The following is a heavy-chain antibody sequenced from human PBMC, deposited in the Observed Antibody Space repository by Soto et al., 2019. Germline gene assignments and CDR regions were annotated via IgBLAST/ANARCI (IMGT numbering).Heavy chain of an antibody. J-gene: IGHJ4*02. V-gene: IGHV1-2*02. CDR1: GDTFTGYY. CDR2: INPNSGDT. D-gene: IGHD3-22*01. CDR3: ARVHTYDYDSGSFDY. Sequence: ASVKVSCKASGDTFTGYYMHWVRQAPGQGLELMGWINPNSGDTNYAQKFQGRVTMTRDTSISTAYMDLSRLRSDDTAVYYCARVHTYDYDSGSFDYWGQGTLVTVSS.